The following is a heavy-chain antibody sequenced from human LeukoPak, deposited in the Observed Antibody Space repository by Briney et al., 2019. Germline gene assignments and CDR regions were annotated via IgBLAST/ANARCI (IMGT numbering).Heavy chain of an antibody. V-gene: IGHV1-8*03. CDR2: MNPNSGNT. CDR3: ARTNSEVLLWFGELFSYNWFDP. J-gene: IGHJ5*02. Sequence: ASVKVSCKASGGTFSSYAISWVRQATGQGLEWMGWMNPNSGNTGYAQKFQGRVTITRDTSISTAYMELSSLRSEDTAVYYCARTNSEVLLWFGELFSYNWFDPWGQGTLVTVSS. CDR1: GGTFSSYA. D-gene: IGHD3-10*01.